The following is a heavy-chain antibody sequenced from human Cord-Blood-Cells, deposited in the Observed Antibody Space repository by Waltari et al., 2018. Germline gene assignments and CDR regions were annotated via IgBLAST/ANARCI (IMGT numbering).Heavy chain of an antibody. D-gene: IGHD4-17*01. V-gene: IGHV4-38-2*02. CDR3: AREDQLRGFDL. CDR1: GYSISSGCY. CDR2: IYHSGST. Sequence: QVQLQESGPGLVKPSETLSLTCTVSGYSISSGCYRAWIRQPPGKGLEWIGSIYHSGSTYYNPSLKSRVTISVDTSKNQFSLKLSSVTAADTAVYYCAREDQLRGFDLWGRGTLVTVSS. J-gene: IGHJ2*01.